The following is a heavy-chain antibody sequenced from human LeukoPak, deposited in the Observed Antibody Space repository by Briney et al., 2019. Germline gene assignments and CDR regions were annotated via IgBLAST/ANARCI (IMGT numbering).Heavy chain of an antibody. CDR1: GYSFPNYW. Sequence: GESLKISCKGSGYSFPNYWIGWVRQMPGKGLEWMGSIFPDDSETRYSPSFQGQVTISADKSISTAYLQWSRLKASDTAMYYCARAYCSGDSCYGDPWGQGTLVTVSS. J-gene: IGHJ5*02. V-gene: IGHV5-51*01. CDR2: IFPDDSET. D-gene: IGHD2-15*01. CDR3: ARAYCSGDSCYGDP.